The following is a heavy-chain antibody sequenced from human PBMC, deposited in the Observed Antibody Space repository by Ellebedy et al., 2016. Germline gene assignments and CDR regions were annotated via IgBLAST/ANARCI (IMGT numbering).Heavy chain of an antibody. CDR1: GFTFSSYG. J-gene: IGHJ4*02. Sequence: GESLKISCAASGFTFSSYGMHWVRQAPGKGLEWVAVISYDGSNTYYADSVKGRFTISRDNSMTTLYLQMNSLRAEDTAVYYCAKIGDSGYDGRFDYWGQGTLVTVSS. V-gene: IGHV3-30*18. D-gene: IGHD5-12*01. CDR2: ISYDGSNT. CDR3: AKIGDSGYDGRFDY.